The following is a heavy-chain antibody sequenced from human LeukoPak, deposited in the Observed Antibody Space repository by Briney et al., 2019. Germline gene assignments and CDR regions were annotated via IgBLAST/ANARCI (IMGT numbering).Heavy chain of an antibody. CDR2: IIPIFGTA. V-gene: IGHV1-69*05. CDR1: GGTFSSYA. D-gene: IGHD3-16*01. CDR3: ARWGVGSSADY. Sequence: GASVKVSCKASGGTFSSYAISWVRQAPGQGLEWMGGIIPIFGTANYAQKFQGRVTITRNTSISTAYMELSSLRSEDKAVYYCARWGVGSSADYWGQGTLVTVSS. J-gene: IGHJ4*02.